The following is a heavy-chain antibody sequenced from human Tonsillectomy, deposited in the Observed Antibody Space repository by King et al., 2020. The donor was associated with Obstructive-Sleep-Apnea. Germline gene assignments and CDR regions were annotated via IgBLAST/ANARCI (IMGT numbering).Heavy chain of an antibody. J-gene: IGHJ4*02. V-gene: IGHV4-39*07. CDR2: IYYSGST. CDR3: ARLPGIAVAGTSFDY. CDR1: GGSISSSSYY. D-gene: IGHD6-19*01. Sequence: LQLQESGPGLVKPSETLSLTCTVSGGSISSSSYYWGWIRQPPGKGLEWIGSIYYSGSTYYNPSLKSRVTISVDTSKNQFSLKLSSVTAADTAVYYCARLPGIAVAGTSFDYWGQGTLVTVSS.